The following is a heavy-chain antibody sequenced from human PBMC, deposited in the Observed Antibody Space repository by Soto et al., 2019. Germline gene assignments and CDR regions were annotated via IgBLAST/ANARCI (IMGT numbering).Heavy chain of an antibody. CDR3: ARDKELELPNYYGMDV. CDR1: GDSVSSNSAA. Sequence: QSQTLSLTCAISGDSVSSNSAAWNWIRQSPSRGLEWLGRTYYRSKWYNDYAVSVKSRITINPDTSKNQFSLQLNSVTPEDTAVYYCARDKELELPNYYGMDVWGQGTTVTVSS. V-gene: IGHV6-1*01. CDR2: TYYRSKWYN. J-gene: IGHJ6*02. D-gene: IGHD1-7*01.